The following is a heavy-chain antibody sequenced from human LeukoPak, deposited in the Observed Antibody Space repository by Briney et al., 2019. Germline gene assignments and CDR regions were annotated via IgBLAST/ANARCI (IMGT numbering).Heavy chain of an antibody. CDR2: IYYSGST. V-gene: IGHV4-30-4*08. Sequence: PSETLSLTCTVSGGSISSGDYYWSWIRRPPGKGLEWIGYIYYSGSTYYNPSLKSRVTISVDTSKNQFSLKLSSVTAADTAVYYCASSMDSSGYYPASIDYWGQGTLVTVSS. CDR3: ASSMDSSGYYPASIDY. CDR1: GGSISSGDYY. D-gene: IGHD3-22*01. J-gene: IGHJ4*02.